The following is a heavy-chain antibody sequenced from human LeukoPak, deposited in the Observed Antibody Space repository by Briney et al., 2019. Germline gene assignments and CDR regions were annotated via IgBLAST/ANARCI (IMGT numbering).Heavy chain of an antibody. CDR3: SVMHRYYDGSGYWVQ. D-gene: IGHD3-22*01. Sequence: GGSLRLSCEASGFTFSSYAMSWVRQAPGKGLEWVSGISTNGGSTSYADSVKGRLTISRDNPRNMLYMEMNRLRAEDTAVNYCSVMHRYYDGSGYWVQRGQGTLVTVSS. CDR1: GFTFSSYA. J-gene: IGHJ4*02. CDR2: ISTNGGST. V-gene: IGHV3-23*01.